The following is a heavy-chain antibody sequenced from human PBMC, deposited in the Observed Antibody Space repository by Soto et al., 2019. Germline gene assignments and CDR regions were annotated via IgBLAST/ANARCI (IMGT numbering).Heavy chain of an antibody. CDR1: GGSISSGDYY. V-gene: IGHV4-30-4*01. Sequence: SETLSLTCTVSGGSISSGDYYWSWIRQPPGKGLEWIGYIYYSGSTYYNPSLKSRVTISVDTSKNQFPLKLSSVTAADTAVYYCARDDPYSSSSESYWGQGTLVTVSS. D-gene: IGHD6-6*01. J-gene: IGHJ4*02. CDR3: ARDDPYSSSSESY. CDR2: IYYSGST.